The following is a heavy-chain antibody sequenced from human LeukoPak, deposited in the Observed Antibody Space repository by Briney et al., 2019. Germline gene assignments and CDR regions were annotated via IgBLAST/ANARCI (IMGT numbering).Heavy chain of an antibody. CDR3: ARETEKQWQY. CDR1: GASISNSNW. Sequence: SETLSLTCAVSGASISNSNWLSWVRQPPGKGLEWIGEIYHSGSTNYNPSLKSRVTISVDNSKNQFSLKMSSMTAADTAVYYCARETEKQWQYWGQGTTVSVSS. D-gene: IGHD6-19*01. J-gene: IGHJ3*01. CDR2: IYHSGST. V-gene: IGHV4-4*02.